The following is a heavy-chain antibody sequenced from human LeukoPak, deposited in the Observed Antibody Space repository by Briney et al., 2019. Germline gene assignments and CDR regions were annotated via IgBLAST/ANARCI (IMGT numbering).Heavy chain of an antibody. CDR1: GFTFSTYG. Sequence: PGRSLRLSCAASGFTFSTYGMHWVRQAPGKGLEWFAIISYDANDKYYADSVKGRFTISRDNSKNTLYLQMNSLRAEDTAVYYCEKYFYGSGNYINYFDYWGQGTLVTVSS. CDR2: ISYDANDK. J-gene: IGHJ4*02. CDR3: EKYFYGSGNYINYFDY. D-gene: IGHD3-10*01. V-gene: IGHV3-30*18.